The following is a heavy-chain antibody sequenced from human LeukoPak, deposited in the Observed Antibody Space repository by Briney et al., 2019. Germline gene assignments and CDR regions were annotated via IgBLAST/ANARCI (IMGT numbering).Heavy chain of an antibody. Sequence: GGSLRLSCAASGFTFSSYAMSWVRQAPGKGLEWVSAISGSGGRTYYADSVKGRFTISRDNSKNTLYLQMNSLRAEDTAVYYCAKEGYDFWSGQSSFSSGVDYWGQGTLVTVSS. J-gene: IGHJ4*02. V-gene: IGHV3-23*01. CDR1: GFTFSSYA. D-gene: IGHD3-3*01. CDR2: ISGSGGRT. CDR3: AKEGYDFWSGQSSFSSGVDY.